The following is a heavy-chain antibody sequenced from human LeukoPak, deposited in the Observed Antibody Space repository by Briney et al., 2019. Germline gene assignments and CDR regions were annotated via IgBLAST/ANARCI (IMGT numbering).Heavy chain of an antibody. CDR1: GGSFRGYY. CDR3: ARGSGASWYVDY. V-gene: IGHV4-34*01. CDR2: IIHSGNI. Sequence: DTRSLTCSVYGGSFRGYYWSWIREPPRKGLEWIGEIIHSGNINYNPSLKSRVTISVDTSKNQFSLKLTSVTAADTAVYYCARGSGASWYVDYWGQGTLVTVSP. D-gene: IGHD2-2*01. J-gene: IGHJ4*02.